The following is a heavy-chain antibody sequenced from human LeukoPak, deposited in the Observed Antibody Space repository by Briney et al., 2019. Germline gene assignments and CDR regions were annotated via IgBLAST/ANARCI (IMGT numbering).Heavy chain of an antibody. D-gene: IGHD3-22*01. CDR2: IYYSGST. V-gene: IGHV4-39*07. CDR1: GGSISSSSYY. J-gene: IGHJ3*02. CDR3: ARGRDYDSSGFYAFDI. Sequence: SQTLSLTCTVSGGSISSSSYYWGWVRQPPGKGLGWIGSIYYSGSTYYNPSLKSRVTISVDTSKNQFSLKLSSVTAADTAVYYCARGRDYDSSGFYAFDIWGQGTMVTVSS.